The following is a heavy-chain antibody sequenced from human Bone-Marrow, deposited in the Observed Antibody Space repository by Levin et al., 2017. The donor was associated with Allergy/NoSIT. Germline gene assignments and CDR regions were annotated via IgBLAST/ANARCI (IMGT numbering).Heavy chain of an antibody. CDR1: RFSARARG. J-gene: IGHJ5*02. D-gene: IGHD1-1*01. CDR2: VSGGVGAT. Sequence: GGSLRLSCAASRFSARARGITWVRQAPGKGLEWISGVSGGVGATHYADSVRGRFTVSTDDSKNTVHLYMDSLRAEDTALYYCTRWNGYGDAWSQGTLVTVSS. V-gene: IGHV3-23*01. CDR3: TRWNGYGDA.